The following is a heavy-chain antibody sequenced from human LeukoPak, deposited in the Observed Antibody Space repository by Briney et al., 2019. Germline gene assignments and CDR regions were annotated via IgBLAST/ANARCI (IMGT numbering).Heavy chain of an antibody. D-gene: IGHD3-10*01. CDR1: GFTVSSNY. CDR2: IYSGGST. V-gene: IGHV3-53*01. J-gene: IGHJ4*02. CDR3: ARQPLGRVYGSGSPGLGY. Sequence: GGSLRLSCAASGFTVSSNYMSWVRQAPGKGLEWVSVIYSGGSTYYADSVKGRFTISRDNSKNTLYLQMNSLRAEDTAVYYCARQPLGRVYGSGSPGLGYWGQGTLVTVSS.